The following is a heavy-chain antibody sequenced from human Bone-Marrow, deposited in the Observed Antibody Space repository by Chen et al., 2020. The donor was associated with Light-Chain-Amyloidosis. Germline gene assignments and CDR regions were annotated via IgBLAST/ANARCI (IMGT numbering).Heavy chain of an antibody. CDR3: TRKGGYFDF. V-gene: IGHV3-23*04. D-gene: IGHD3-10*01. Sequence: EVQLVESGGGLVQPGGSLRLSCATSGFNFSSFGMCWVRQAPGKGLEWVSTVSGSTVSTYDAGAVKGRFIISRDNSKSTLYLQMNSLRAGDTAVYVCTRKGGYFDFWGQGSLVTVSS. CDR2: VSGSTVST. CDR1: GFNFSSFG. J-gene: IGHJ4*02.